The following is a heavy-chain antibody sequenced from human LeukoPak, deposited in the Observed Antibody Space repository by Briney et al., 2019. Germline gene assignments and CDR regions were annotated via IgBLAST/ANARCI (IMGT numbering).Heavy chain of an antibody. D-gene: IGHD2-8*01. Sequence: PGGSLRLSCAASGFTFSSYWMHWVRQAPGKGLVWVSRINSDGSTTTYADSVQGRFTISRDNAKNTLYLQMNSLRAEDTAVYYCARTVNGVYAYWGQGTLVIVSS. V-gene: IGHV3-74*03. J-gene: IGHJ4*02. CDR1: GFTFSSYW. CDR3: ARTVNGVYAY. CDR2: INSDGSTT.